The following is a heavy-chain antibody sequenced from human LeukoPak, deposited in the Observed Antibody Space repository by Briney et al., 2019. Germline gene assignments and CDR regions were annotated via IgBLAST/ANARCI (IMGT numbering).Heavy chain of an antibody. V-gene: IGHV4-39*07. Sequence: PSETLSLTCTVSGGSISSSSYCWGWIRQPPGKGLEWIGSICYSGSTFYNPSLKSRVTLSVDTSKNQFSLKLSSVTAADTAVYYCARSKYYYDSSGQYNWFDPWGQGTLVTVSS. J-gene: IGHJ5*02. CDR1: GGSISSSSYC. D-gene: IGHD3-22*01. CDR2: ICYSGST. CDR3: ARSKYYYDSSGQYNWFDP.